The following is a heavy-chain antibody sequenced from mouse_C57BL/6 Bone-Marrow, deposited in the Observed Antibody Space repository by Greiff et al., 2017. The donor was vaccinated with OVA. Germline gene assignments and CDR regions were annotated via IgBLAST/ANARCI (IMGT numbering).Heavy chain of an antibody. D-gene: IGHD2-5*01. CDR2: LNPYNGGT. J-gene: IGHJ2*01. CDR3: ARGNYSNYDFDY. V-gene: IGHV1-19*01. CDR1: GYTFTDYY. Sequence: EVQRVESGPVLVKPGASVKMSCKASGYTFTDYYMNWVKQSHGKSLEWIGVLNPYNGGTSYNQKFKGKATLTVDKSSSTAYMELNSLTSEDSAVYYCARGNYSNYDFDYWGQGTTLTVSS.